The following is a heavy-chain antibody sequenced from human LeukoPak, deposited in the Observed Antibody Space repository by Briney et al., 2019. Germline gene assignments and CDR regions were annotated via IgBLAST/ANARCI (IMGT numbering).Heavy chain of an antibody. V-gene: IGHV4-4*07. CDR1: GGSISSYY. J-gene: IGHJ4*02. CDR3: ARSPSGSSWYYFDY. D-gene: IGHD6-13*01. Sequence: NPSETLSLTCTVSGGSISSYYWSWIRQPAGKGLEWIGRIYTSGSTNYNPSLKSRVTISVDTSKNQFSLKLSSVTAADTAVYYCARSPSGSSWYYFDYWGQGTLVTVSS. CDR2: IYTSGST.